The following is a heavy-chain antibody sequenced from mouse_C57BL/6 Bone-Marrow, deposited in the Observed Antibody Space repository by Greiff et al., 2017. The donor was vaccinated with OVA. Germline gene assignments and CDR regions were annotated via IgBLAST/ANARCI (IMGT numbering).Heavy chain of an antibody. J-gene: IGHJ3*01. D-gene: IGHD2-2*01. Sequence: VQLQQSGPELVKPGASVKISCKASGYTFTDYYMNWVKQSHGKSLEWIGDINPNNGGTSYNQKFKGKATLTVDKSSSTAYMELRSLTSEDSAVYYCARWMVTTGHAWFAYWGQGTLVTVSA. V-gene: IGHV1-26*01. CDR2: INPNNGGT. CDR3: ARWMVTTGHAWFAY. CDR1: GYTFTDYY.